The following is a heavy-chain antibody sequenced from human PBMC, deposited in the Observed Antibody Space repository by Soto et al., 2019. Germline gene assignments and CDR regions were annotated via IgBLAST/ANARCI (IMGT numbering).Heavy chain of an antibody. CDR3: AKDNGDIVVVVAPGGVFDY. V-gene: IGHV3-23*01. Sequence: QSGGSLRLSCAASGFTFSSYAMSWVRQAPGKGLEWVSAISGSGGSTYYADSVKGRFTISRDNSKNTLYLQMNSLRAEDTAVYYCAKDNGDIVVVVAPGGVFDYWGQGTLVTVSS. CDR1: GFTFSSYA. D-gene: IGHD2-15*01. J-gene: IGHJ4*02. CDR2: ISGSGGST.